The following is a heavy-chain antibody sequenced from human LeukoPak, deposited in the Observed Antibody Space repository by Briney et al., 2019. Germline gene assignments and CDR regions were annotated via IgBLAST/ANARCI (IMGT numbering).Heavy chain of an antibody. CDR3: ARGDYSDYFDY. V-gene: IGHV3-30*04. CDR2: ISSDGTNK. CDR1: GFTFSSYA. J-gene: IGHJ4*02. Sequence: GGSLRLSCAASGFTFSSYAMHWVRQAPGKGLEWVAVISSDGTNKYYADSVKGRFTISRANSKNTLYLQMNSLRAEDTAVYYCARGDYSDYFDYWGQGTLVTVSS. D-gene: IGHD2-15*01.